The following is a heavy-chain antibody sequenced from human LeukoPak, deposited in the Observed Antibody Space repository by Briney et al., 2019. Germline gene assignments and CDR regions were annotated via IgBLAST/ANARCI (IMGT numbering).Heavy chain of an antibody. V-gene: IGHV4-31*03. D-gene: IGHD2-15*01. CDR2: IYYSGST. J-gene: IGHJ5*02. CDR3: ARDRYCRGGSCYGKRWFDP. CDR1: GGSISSGGYY. Sequence: PSETLSLTCTVSGGSISSGGYYWSWIRQHPGKGLEWIGYIYYSGSTYYNPSLKSRVTISVDTSKNQFSLKLSSVTAADTAVYYCARDRYCRGGSCYGKRWFDPWGQGTLVTVSS.